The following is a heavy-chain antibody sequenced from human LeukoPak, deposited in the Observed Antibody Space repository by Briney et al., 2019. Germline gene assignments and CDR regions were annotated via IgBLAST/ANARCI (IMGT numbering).Heavy chain of an antibody. Sequence: SVKVSCKASGGTFSSSAISWVRQAPGQGLEWMGGIIPIFGTANYAQKFQGRVTITTDESTSTAYMELSSLRSEDTAVYYCARGSSSLLNWFDPWGQGTLVTVSS. J-gene: IGHJ5*02. D-gene: IGHD6-13*01. CDR2: IIPIFGTA. CDR3: ARGSSSLLNWFDP. V-gene: IGHV1-69*05. CDR1: GGTFSSSA.